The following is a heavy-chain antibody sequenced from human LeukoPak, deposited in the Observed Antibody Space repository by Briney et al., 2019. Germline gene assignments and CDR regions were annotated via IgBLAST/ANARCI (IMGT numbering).Heavy chain of an antibody. Sequence: GGSLRLSCAASGFTFSSYEMNWVRQAPGKGLEWVSYLSSSGRRIHYADSVKGRFTISRDNAKNSLYLQMNSLRAEDTAVYHCARQISRYCSGGSCYSGWEFYFDSWGQGTPVTVSS. D-gene: IGHD2-15*01. J-gene: IGHJ4*02. CDR3: ARQISRYCSGGSCYSGWEFYFDS. CDR2: LSSSGRRI. CDR1: GFTFSSYE. V-gene: IGHV3-48*03.